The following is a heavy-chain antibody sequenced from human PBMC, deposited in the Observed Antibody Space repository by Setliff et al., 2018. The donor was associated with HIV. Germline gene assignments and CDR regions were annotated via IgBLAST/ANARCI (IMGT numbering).Heavy chain of an antibody. CDR3: ARDARLEHHESGCYSYQYYYMDV. Sequence: SETLSLTCTVSGGSISSGSYYWSWIRQPAGKGLEWIGHIYTSGSTNYNPSLKSRVTISVDTSKNQFSLKLSSVTAADTAVYYCARDARLEHHESGCYSYQYYYMDVWGRGTTVTVS. J-gene: IGHJ6*03. CDR2: IYTSGST. CDR1: GGSISSGSYY. D-gene: IGHD3-22*01. V-gene: IGHV4-61*09.